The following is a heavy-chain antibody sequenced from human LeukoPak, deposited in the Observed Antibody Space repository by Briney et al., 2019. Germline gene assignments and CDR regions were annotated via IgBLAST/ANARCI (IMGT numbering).Heavy chain of an antibody. V-gene: IGHV3-21*01. CDR3: ATTQLAFDY. CDR1: GFSFSTYS. J-gene: IGHJ4*02. CDR2: ISSTGTYI. Sequence: PGGSLRLSCAASGFSFSTYSMNWVRQAPGKGLEWVSYISSTGTYICYTDSVKDRFTISRDNAKNSLYLQMKNLRAEDTAVYYCATTQLAFDYWGQGTLVTVSS. D-gene: IGHD6-13*01.